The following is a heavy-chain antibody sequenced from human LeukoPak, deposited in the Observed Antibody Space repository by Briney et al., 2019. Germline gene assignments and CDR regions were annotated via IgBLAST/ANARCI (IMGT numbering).Heavy chain of an antibody. J-gene: IGHJ4*02. V-gene: IGHV3-15*01. CDR3: TARTFPLVIFDY. CDR1: GFTFSDYG. D-gene: IGHD3-16*02. CDR2: IKSKTDGGTT. Sequence: PGRSLRLSCAASGFTFSDYGMHWVRQAPGKGLEWVGRIKSKTDGGTTDYAAPVKGRFTISRDDSKNTLYLQMNSLKTEDTAVYYCTARTFPLVIFDYWGQGTLVTVSS.